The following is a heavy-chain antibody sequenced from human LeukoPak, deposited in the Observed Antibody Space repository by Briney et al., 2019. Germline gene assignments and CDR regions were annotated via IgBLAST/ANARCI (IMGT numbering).Heavy chain of an antibody. CDR2: IRYDGSNE. V-gene: IGHV3-30*02. Sequence: GGSLRLSCAASGFTFSSYAMHWVRQAPGKGLEWVAFIRYDGSNEYYPDSVKGRFTISRDNSKNTLYLQMDTLRAEDTAVYYCAKQGGGYTSYYFDYWGQGTLVTVSS. CDR1: GFTFSSYA. CDR3: AKQGGGYTSYYFDY. J-gene: IGHJ4*02. D-gene: IGHD3-16*02.